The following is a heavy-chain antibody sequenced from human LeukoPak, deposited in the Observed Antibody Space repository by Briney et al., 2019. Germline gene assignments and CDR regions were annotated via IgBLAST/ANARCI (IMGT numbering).Heavy chain of an antibody. CDR2: IIAIFGTA. Sequence: SVKVSCKASGGTFSSYAISWVRQAPGQGLEWMGGIIAIFGTANYAQKFQGRVTSTADEATSTAYMELSSLRSEDTAVYYCARETMRYCSSTSCYKGEFDYWGQGTLVTVSS. V-gene: IGHV1-69*13. CDR1: GGTFSSYA. D-gene: IGHD2-2*02. J-gene: IGHJ4*02. CDR3: ARETMRYCSSTSCYKGEFDY.